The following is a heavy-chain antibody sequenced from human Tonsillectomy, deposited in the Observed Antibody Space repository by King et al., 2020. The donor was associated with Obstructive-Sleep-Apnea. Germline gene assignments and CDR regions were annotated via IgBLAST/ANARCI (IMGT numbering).Heavy chain of an antibody. Sequence: VQLVESGGGLVKPGGSLRLSCAASGFTFSSYSMNWVRQAPGKGLEWVSSISSSSSYIYYADSVKGRFTISRDNAKNSLYLQMNSLRAEDTAVYYCARDPCSGGSCYDYYFDYWGQGTLVTVSS. CDR3: ARDPCSGGSCYDYYFDY. J-gene: IGHJ4*02. D-gene: IGHD2-15*01. CDR2: ISSSSSYI. CDR1: GFTFSSYS. V-gene: IGHV3-21*01.